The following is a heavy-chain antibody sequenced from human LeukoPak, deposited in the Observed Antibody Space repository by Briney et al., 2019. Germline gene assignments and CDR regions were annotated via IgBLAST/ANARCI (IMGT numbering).Heavy chain of an antibody. D-gene: IGHD3-16*01. CDR3: ARITGTTFGFSDY. CDR1: GYTFTDYY. Sequence: VASVKVSCEASGYTFTDYYMHWVRQAPGQGLEWMGWINPNSGGTNYAQKFQGRVTMTRDTSISTAYMELSRLRSDDTAVYYCARITGTTFGFSDYWGQGTLVTVSS. J-gene: IGHJ4*02. V-gene: IGHV1-2*02. CDR2: INPNSGGT.